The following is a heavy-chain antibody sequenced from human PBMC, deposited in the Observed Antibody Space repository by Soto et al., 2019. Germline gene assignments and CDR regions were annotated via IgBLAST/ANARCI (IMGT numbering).Heavy chain of an antibody. Sequence: SETLSLTCAVYGGSFSGYYWSWIRQPPGKGLEWIGEINHSGTTNYNPSLRSRVTMSVDKSQNQFSLKPNFVTAADTAVYFCAKYYYGSGSLSDSWGQGTLVTVSS. CDR3: AKYYYGSGSLSDS. V-gene: IGHV4-34*10. D-gene: IGHD3-10*01. CDR2: INHSGTT. CDR1: GGSFSGYY. J-gene: IGHJ5*01.